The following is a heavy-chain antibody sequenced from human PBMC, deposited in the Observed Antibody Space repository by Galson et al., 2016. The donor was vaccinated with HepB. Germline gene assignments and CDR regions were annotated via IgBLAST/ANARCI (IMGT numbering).Heavy chain of an antibody. CDR3: WVPLDYCSNGVCRLFDY. J-gene: IGHJ4*02. CDR1: GFTFSNAW. CDR2: IRSKTDGGTT. V-gene: IGHV3-15*07. D-gene: IGHD2-8*01. Sequence: SLRLSCAASGFTFSNAWMNWVRQAPGKGLEWVGRIRSKTDGGTTDYAAPVKDRFTISRDDSKNTLYLQMNSLKTEDTAVYYCWVPLDYCSNGVCRLFDYWGQGTLVTVSS.